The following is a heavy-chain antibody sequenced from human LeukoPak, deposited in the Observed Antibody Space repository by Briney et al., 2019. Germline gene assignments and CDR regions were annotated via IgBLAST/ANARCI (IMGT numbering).Heavy chain of an antibody. J-gene: IGHJ4*02. CDR3: ASAAGPFDN. Sequence: GRSLRLSCAASGFTFSSYGMHWVRQAPGKGPEWVAVIWFDGSNKYYADSVKGRFTISRDNSKNTLYLEMNSLRAEDTAVYYCASAAGPFDNWGQGTLVTVSS. CDR2: IWFDGSNK. CDR1: GFTFSSYG. D-gene: IGHD6-13*01. V-gene: IGHV3-33*08.